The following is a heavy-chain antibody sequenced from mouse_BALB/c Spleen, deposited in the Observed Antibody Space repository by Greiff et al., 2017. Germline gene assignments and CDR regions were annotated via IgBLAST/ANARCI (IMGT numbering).Heavy chain of an antibody. V-gene: IGHV1S34*01. CDR3: ARGGYYGSSPYYAMDD. J-gene: IGHJ4*01. D-gene: IGHD1-1*01. CDR1: GYSFTGYY. Sequence: LVKTGASVKISCKASGYSFTGYYMHWVKQSHGKSLEWIGYISCYNGATSYNQKFKGKATFTVDTSSSTAYMQFNSLTSEDSAVYYCARGGYYGSSPYYAMDDWGQGTSVTVAS. CDR2: ISCYNGAT.